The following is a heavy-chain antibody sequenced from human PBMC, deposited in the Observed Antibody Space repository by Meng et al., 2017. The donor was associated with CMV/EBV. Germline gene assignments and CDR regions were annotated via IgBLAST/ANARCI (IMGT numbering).Heavy chain of an antibody. J-gene: IGHJ5*02. V-gene: IGHV4-34*01. CDR1: GGSFSGYY. D-gene: IGHD3-10*01. CDR2: INHSGST. Sequence: SETLSLTCAVYGGSFSGYYWSWIRQPPGKGLEWIGEINHSGSTNYNPSLKSRVTISVDTSKNQFSLKLSSVTAADTAVYYCARGRHYYGSWSYSKAHNWFDPWGQGTLVTVSS. CDR3: ARGRHYYGSWSYSKAHNWFDP.